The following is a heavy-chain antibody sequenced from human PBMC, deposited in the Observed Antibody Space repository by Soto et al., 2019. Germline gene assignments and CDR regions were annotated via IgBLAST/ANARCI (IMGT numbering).Heavy chain of an antibody. D-gene: IGHD3-22*01. V-gene: IGHV1-46*01. Sequence: ASVKVSCKASGYTFTSYYMHGVRQAPGQGLEWMGIINPSGGSTSYAQKFQGRVTMTRDTSTSTVYMELSSLRSEDTAVYYCARAGSSGYYYVPYYYYGMDVWGQGTTVTVSS. CDR2: INPSGGST. J-gene: IGHJ6*02. CDR1: GYTFTSYY. CDR3: ARAGSSGYYYVPYYYYGMDV.